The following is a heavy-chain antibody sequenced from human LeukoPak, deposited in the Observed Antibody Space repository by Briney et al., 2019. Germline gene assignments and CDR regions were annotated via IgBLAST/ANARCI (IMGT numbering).Heavy chain of an antibody. CDR3: ARDQDIVVVVAANFDY. V-gene: IGHV3-30*03. CDR1: GFTFSRHG. Sequence: GGSLRLSCAASGFTFSRHGMHWVRQAPGKGLEWVAVISSDGSIDYYADSVKGRVTISRDNSKNTLLLQMNSLRAEDTAVYYCARDQDIVVVVAANFDYWGQGTLVTVSS. J-gene: IGHJ4*02. CDR2: ISSDGSID. D-gene: IGHD2-15*01.